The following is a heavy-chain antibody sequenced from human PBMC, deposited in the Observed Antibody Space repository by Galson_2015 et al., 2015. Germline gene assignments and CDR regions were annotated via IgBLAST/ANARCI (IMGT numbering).Heavy chain of an antibody. D-gene: IGHD2-8*01. CDR1: GYTFTSYA. CDR2: INTNTGNP. Sequence: SVKVSCKASGYTFTSYAMNWVRQAPGQGLEWMGWINTNTGNPTYAQGFTGRFVFSLDTSVSTAYLQISSLKAEDTAVYYCAREPNPYLGYCTNGVCYNPNDAFDIWGQGTMVTVSS. J-gene: IGHJ3*02. V-gene: IGHV7-4-1*02. CDR3: AREPNPYLGYCTNGVCYNPNDAFDI.